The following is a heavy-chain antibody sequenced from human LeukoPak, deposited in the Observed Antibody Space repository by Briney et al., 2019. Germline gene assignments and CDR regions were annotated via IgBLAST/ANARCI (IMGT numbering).Heavy chain of an antibody. CDR2: ISSTSRYI. V-gene: IGHV3-21*01. D-gene: IGHD3-10*01. CDR1: GFTFGSYS. Sequence: GGSLRLSCAASGFTFGSYSMNWVRQAPGKGLEWVSSISSTSRYIYYVDSVKGRFTVSRDNAKNSLSLQMNSLGVEDTAVYFCARCYASWSYGIDYWGQGTLVSVSS. CDR3: ARCYASWSYGIDY. J-gene: IGHJ4*02.